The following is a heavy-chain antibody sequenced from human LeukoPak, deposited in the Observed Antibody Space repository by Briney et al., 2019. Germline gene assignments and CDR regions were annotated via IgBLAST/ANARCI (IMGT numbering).Heavy chain of an antibody. CDR2: IYYTGST. J-gene: IGHJ5*02. D-gene: IGHD5-12*01. Sequence: SETLSLTCSVSGGSLSSSTYYWGWIRQPPGKGLEWIGTIYYTGSTFYNPSLKSRLTLSVDTSKNQFSLELSSVTAADTAVYHCARHGTRYSGYDWFDPWGQGTLVTVSS. V-gene: IGHV4-39*01. CDR3: ARHGTRYSGYDWFDP. CDR1: GGSLSSSTYY.